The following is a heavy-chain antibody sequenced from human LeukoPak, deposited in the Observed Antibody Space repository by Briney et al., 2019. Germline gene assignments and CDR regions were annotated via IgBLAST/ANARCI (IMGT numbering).Heavy chain of an antibody. CDR3: ARDSTGTTDGGDY. CDR2: IIPIFGTA. V-gene: IGHV1-69*06. J-gene: IGHJ4*02. CDR1: GGTFSSYA. D-gene: IGHD1-1*01. Sequence: SVKVSCEASGGTFSSYAISWVRQAPGQGLEWMGGIIPIFGTANYAQKFQGRVTITADKSTSTAYMELSSLRSEDTAVYYCARDSTGTTDGGDYWGQGTLVTVSS.